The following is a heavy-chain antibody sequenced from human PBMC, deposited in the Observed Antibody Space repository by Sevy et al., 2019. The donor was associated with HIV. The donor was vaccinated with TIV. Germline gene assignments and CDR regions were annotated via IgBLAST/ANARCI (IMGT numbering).Heavy chain of an antibody. CDR3: ATNYGFPHYYGMDV. J-gene: IGHJ6*02. CDR1: GYTFTGYY. Sequence: ASVKVSCKASGYTFTGYYMHWVRQAPGQGLEWMGWINPNSGGTNYAQKFQGRVTMTRDTSISTAYMELSRLGSDDTAVYYCATNYGFPHYYGMDVWGQGTTVTVSS. V-gene: IGHV1-2*02. CDR2: INPNSGGT. D-gene: IGHD4-17*01.